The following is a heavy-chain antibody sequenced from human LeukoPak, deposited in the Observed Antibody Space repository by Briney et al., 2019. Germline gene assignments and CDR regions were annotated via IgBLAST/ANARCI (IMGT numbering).Heavy chain of an antibody. CDR1: GYTFTSYA. V-gene: IGHV1-3*01. CDR2: INAGNGNT. D-gene: IGHD1-26*01. Sequence: ASVKVSCKASGYTFTSYAMHWVRQAPGQRLEWMGWINAGNGNTKYSQKFQGRVTITRDTSASTAYMELSSLRSEDTAVYYCARDPREWELPDYWGQGTLVTVSS. J-gene: IGHJ4*02. CDR3: ARDPREWELPDY.